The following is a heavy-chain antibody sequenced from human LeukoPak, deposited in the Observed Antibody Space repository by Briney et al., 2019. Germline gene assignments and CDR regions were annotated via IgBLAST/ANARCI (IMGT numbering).Heavy chain of an antibody. D-gene: IGHD6-19*01. Sequence: ASVNVSCKAYGYTFTSYGISWVRQAPGQGLEWMGWISAYNGNTNYAQKLQGRVTMTTDTSTSTAYMELRSLRSDDTAVYYCARDSGIAVAGTPDYWGQGTLVTVSS. CDR1: GYTFTSYG. CDR3: ARDSGIAVAGTPDY. V-gene: IGHV1-18*01. J-gene: IGHJ4*02. CDR2: ISAYNGNT.